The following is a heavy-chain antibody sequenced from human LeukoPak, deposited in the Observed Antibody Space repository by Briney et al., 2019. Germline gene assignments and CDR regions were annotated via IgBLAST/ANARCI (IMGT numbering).Heavy chain of an antibody. D-gene: IGHD3-3*01. J-gene: IGHJ4*02. CDR3: ARFGVAPADY. CDR1: GGSFSGYY. Sequence: PSETLSLTCAVYGGSFSGYYWSWIRQPPGKGLEWIGEVNHSGSTNYNPSLKSRVTISVDTSKNHFSLKLSSVTAADTAVYYCARFGVAPADYWGQGTLVTVSS. V-gene: IGHV4-34*01. CDR2: VNHSGST.